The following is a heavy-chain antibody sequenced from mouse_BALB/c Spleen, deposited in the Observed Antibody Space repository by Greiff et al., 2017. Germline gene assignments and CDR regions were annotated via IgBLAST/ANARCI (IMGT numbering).Heavy chain of an antibody. D-gene: IGHD2-1*01. V-gene: IGHV1-14*01. CDR3: ARRGGNYVMDY. CDR1: GYTFTSYV. CDR2: INPYNDGT. J-gene: IGHJ4*01. Sequence: VQLQQSGPELVKPGASVKISCKASGYTFTSYVMHWVKQKPGQGLEWIGYINPYNDGTKYNEKFKGKATLTSDKSSSTAYMELSSLTSEDSAVYYCARRGGNYVMDYWGQGTSVTVSS.